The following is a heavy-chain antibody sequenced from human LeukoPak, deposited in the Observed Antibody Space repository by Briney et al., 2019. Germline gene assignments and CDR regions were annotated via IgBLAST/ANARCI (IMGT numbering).Heavy chain of an antibody. J-gene: IGHJ6*02. CDR1: GFIFSDHY. Sequence: SGGSLRLSCEGSGFIFSDHYLYWVRQSPGKGLEWVGRIRNRANSYNTEYAASVKGRFSISRDDSKNLLDLHMNSLRTEDTAVYYCVRGESTYSYGYGVDVWGQGTTVTVSS. D-gene: IGHD5-18*01. CDR3: VRGESTYSYGYGVDV. V-gene: IGHV3-72*01. CDR2: IRNRANSYNT.